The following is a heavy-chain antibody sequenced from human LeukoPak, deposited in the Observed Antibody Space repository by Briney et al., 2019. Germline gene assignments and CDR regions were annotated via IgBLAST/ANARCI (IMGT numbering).Heavy chain of an antibody. V-gene: IGHV3-74*01. Sequence: GGSLRLSCAASGFTFSSYWLHWVRQAPGKGLVWVSRITSEGSSSSYADSVRGRFTMSRDNAKNTLYLQMNSLTAEDTAVYYWPGTGLGISTWMDYWGKGTWVTVS. CDR3: PGTGLGISTWMDY. D-gene: IGHD2/OR15-2a*01. CDR2: ITSEGSSS. J-gene: IGHJ4*02. CDR1: GFTFSSYW.